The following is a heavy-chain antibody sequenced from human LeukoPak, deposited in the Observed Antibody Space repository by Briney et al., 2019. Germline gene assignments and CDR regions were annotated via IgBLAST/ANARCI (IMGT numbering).Heavy chain of an antibody. CDR2: ISYDGSNK. CDR3: AKGPYDYVWGSYRYIVDY. CDR1: GFTFSSYG. Sequence: GRSLRLSCAASGFTFSSYGMHWVRQAPGKGLEWVAVISYDGSNKYYADSVKGQFTISRDNSKNTLYLQMNSLRAEDTAVYYCAKGPYDYVWGSYRYIVDYWGQGTLVTVSS. J-gene: IGHJ4*02. V-gene: IGHV3-30*18. D-gene: IGHD3-16*02.